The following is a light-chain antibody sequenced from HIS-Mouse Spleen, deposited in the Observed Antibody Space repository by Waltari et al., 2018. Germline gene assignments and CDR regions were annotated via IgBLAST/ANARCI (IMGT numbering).Light chain of an antibody. V-gene: IGLV3-10*01. Sequence: SYELTQPPSVSVSPGQTASITCSGAALPKKYAYWYPQKRGQAPVLVIYEDSKRPSGLPERFSGSSSGTMATLTISGAQVEDEADYYCYSTDSSGNHRVFGGGTKLTVL. CDR2: EDS. CDR1: ALPKKY. J-gene: IGLJ2*01. CDR3: YSTDSSGNHRV.